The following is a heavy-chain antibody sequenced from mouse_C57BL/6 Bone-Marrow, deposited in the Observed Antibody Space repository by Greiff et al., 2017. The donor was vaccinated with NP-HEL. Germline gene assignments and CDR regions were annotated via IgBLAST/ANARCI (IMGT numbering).Heavy chain of an antibody. CDR1: GYTFTSYW. D-gene: IGHD1-1*01. CDR2: IYPGSGST. V-gene: IGHV1-55*01. CDR3: ARGGSSYPYWDFDV. Sequence: QVQLQQPGAELVKPGASVKMSCKASGYTFTSYWITWVKQRPGQGLEWIGDIYPGSGSTNYNEKFKGKATLTVDTSSSTAYMQLSSLTSEDSAVYYCARGGSSYPYWDFDVWGTGTTVTVSS. J-gene: IGHJ1*03.